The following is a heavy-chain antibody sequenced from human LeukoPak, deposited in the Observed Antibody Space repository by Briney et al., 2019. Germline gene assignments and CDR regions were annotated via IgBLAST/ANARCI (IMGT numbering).Heavy chain of an antibody. CDR1: GFTFSSYS. J-gene: IGHJ4*02. V-gene: IGHV3-21*01. D-gene: IGHD3-22*01. Sequence: RGSLRLSCAASGFTFSSYSMNWVRQAPGKGLEWVSSISSSSSYIYYADSVKGRFTISRDNAKNSLYLQMNSLRAEDTAVYYCARDTYYYDSSGYPGWGQGTLVTVSP. CDR3: ARDTYYYDSSGYPG. CDR2: ISSSSSYI.